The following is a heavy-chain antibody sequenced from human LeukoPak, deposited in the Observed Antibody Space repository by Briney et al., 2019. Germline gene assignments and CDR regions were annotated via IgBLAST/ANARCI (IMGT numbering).Heavy chain of an antibody. Sequence: GGSLRLSCAASGFTFSSYGMHWVRQAPGKGLEWVAVISYDGSNKYYADSVKGRFTISRDNSKNTLYLQMNSPRAEDTAVYYCAKDRLNYGSTINWFDPWGQGTLVTVSS. V-gene: IGHV3-30*18. CDR2: ISYDGSNK. CDR1: GFTFSSYG. CDR3: AKDRLNYGSTINWFDP. D-gene: IGHD3-10*01. J-gene: IGHJ5*02.